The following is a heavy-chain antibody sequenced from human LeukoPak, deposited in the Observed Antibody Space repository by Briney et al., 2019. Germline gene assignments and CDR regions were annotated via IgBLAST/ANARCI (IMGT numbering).Heavy chain of an antibody. D-gene: IGHD5-12*01. CDR2: INEDGSAK. CDR3: ARSAAGLDH. CDR1: GFTFSRYW. V-gene: IGHV3-7*01. J-gene: IGHJ4*02. Sequence: GGSLRLSCAASGFTFSRYWVSWVRQASGEGPEWLANINEDGSAKFYVDSVRGRLTISRDNAKNSLYLQVNRLRVEDTAIYYCARSAAGLDHWGQGTLVTVSS.